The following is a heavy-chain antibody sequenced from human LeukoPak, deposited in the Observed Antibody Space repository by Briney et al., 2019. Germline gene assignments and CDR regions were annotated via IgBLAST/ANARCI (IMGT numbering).Heavy chain of an antibody. D-gene: IGHD3-10*01. CDR3: ARDLGVTMVRGVPRYMDV. J-gene: IGHJ6*03. V-gene: IGHV1-58*02. CDR1: GFTFTSSA. CDR2: IVVGSGNT. Sequence: SVKVSCKASGFTFTSSAMQWERQARGQRLEWIGWIVVGSGNTNYAQKFQGRVTITADESTSTAYMELSSLRSEDTAVYYCARDLGVTMVRGVPRYMDVWGKGTTVTISS.